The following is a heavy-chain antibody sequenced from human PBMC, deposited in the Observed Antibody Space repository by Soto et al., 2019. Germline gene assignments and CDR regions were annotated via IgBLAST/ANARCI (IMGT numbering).Heavy chain of an antibody. D-gene: IGHD2-2*01. CDR1: GFTFSSYG. V-gene: IGHV3-33*01. J-gene: IGHJ4*02. CDR3: ARDAMGRGYFDY. CDR2: IWYDGSNK. Sequence: SLRLSCAASGFTFSSYGMHWVRQAPGKGLEWVAVIWYDGSNKYYADSVKVRFTISRDNSKNTLYLQMNSLRAEDTAVYYCARDAMGRGYFDYWGQGTLVTVSS.